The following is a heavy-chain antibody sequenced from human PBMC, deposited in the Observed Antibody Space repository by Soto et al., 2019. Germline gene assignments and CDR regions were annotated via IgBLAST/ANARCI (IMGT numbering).Heavy chain of an antibody. Sequence: KQPWASVKVSCKASGYTFTSYDINWVRQATGQGLGWMGWMNPNSGNTGYAQKFQGRVTMTRNTSISTAYMELSSLRSEDTAVYYCARVPPSEGFDPWGQGTLVPVSS. CDR3: ARVPPSEGFDP. CDR2: MNPNSGNT. V-gene: IGHV1-8*01. J-gene: IGHJ5*02. CDR1: GYTFTSYD.